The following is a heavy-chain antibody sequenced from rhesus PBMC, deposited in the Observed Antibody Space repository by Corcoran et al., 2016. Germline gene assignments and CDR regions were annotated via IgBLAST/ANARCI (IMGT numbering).Heavy chain of an antibody. J-gene: IGHJ4*01. CDR1: GYTFTDYC. V-gene: IGHV1S2*01. CDR3: ARVTSDIDY. CDR2: SNRDNGNP. D-gene: IGHD2-33*01. Sequence: QVQLVQSGAEVKKPGSSVKVYCKASGYTFTDYCMHWVRKAGRQGLEWIGRSNRDNGNPTYLQKLQGIVTMTSDTSTSTAYMELSSLRSEDTAVYYCARVTSDIDYWGQGVLVTVSS.